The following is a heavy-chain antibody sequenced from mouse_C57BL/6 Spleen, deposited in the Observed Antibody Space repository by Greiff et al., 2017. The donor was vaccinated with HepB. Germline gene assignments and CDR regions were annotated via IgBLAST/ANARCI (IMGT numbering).Heavy chain of an antibody. CDR2: INPNNGGT. CDR1: GYTFTDYY. J-gene: IGHJ2*01. D-gene: IGHD1-1*01. CDR3: ARDYYGSSEDY. Sequence: VQLQQSGPELVKPGASVKISCKASGYTFTDYYMNWVNQSHGKSLEWIGDINPNNGGTSYNQKFKGKATLTVDKSSSTAYIELRSLTSEDSAVYYCARDYYGSSEDYWGQGTTLTVSS. V-gene: IGHV1-26*01.